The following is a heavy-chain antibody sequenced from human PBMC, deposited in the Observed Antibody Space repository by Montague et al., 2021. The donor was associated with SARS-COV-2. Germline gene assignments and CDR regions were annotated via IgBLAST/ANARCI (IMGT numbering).Heavy chain of an antibody. V-gene: IGHV3-21*01. CDR2: ISSSSSYI. Sequence: SLRLSCAASGFTFSSYSMNWVRQAPGKGLEWVSSISSSSSYIYYADSVKGPFTISRDNAKNSLYLQMNSLRAEDTAVYYCARDPLDYGLWSSGSYYNAYYYYYGMDVWGQGTTVTVSS. D-gene: IGHD3-10*01. CDR3: ARDPLDYGLWSSGSYYNAYYYYYGMDV. CDR1: GFTFSSYS. J-gene: IGHJ6*02.